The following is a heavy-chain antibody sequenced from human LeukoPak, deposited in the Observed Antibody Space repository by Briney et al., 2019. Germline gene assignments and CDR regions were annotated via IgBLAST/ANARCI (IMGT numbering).Heavy chain of an antibody. J-gene: IGHJ4*02. D-gene: IGHD6-13*01. CDR3: ARAPSSWYGDYVDY. CDR2: ISGSGDST. Sequence: PGGSLRLSCAASGFILRTYAMSWVRQAPGKGLEWVSTISGSGDSTYYADSVKGRFTISRDNSKNTLYLQINRLRADDSAVYYCARAPSSWYGDYVDYWGQGTLVTVSS. V-gene: IGHV3-23*01. CDR1: GFILRTYA.